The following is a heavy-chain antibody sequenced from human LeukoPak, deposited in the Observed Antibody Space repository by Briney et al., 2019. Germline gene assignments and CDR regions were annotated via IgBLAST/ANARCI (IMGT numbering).Heavy chain of an antibody. CDR2: MKQDGSAK. CDR3: ARDNVGALDY. CDR1: GFTFSSYW. J-gene: IGHJ4*01. D-gene: IGHD1-26*01. Sequence: PGGSLRLSCVASGFTFSSYWMGWVRQAPGKGLEWVANMKQDGSAKHYADSVKGRFSISRDSSKNSAYLQMDSLRAEDTAVYYCARDNVGALDYWGHGTLVTVSS. V-gene: IGHV3-7*01.